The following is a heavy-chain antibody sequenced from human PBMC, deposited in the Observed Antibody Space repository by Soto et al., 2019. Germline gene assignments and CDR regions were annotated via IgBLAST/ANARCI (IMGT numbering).Heavy chain of an antibody. CDR2: ISTHNGNT. D-gene: IGHD3-3*01. J-gene: IGHJ3*01. Sequence: ASVKVSCKASVFTSSGISWVRQAPGQRLEWMGWISTHNGNTIYAQKFQGRVIMTMDTSTTTVYMELRSLRPDDTAVYLCAREGILGLFDAYDLWGQGTLVTVSS. V-gene: IGHV1-18*04. CDR1: VFTSSG. CDR3: AREGILGLFDAYDL.